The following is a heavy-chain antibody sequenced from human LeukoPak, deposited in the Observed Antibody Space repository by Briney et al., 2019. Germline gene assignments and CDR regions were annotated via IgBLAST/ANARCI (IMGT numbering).Heavy chain of an antibody. D-gene: IGHD4-23*01. CDR1: AFTFSSYG. Sequence: GGSLRLSCAASAFTFSSYGLHWVRQAPGKGLQWVAFIRYNEGDTFYGDSVKGRFTISRDNSKNTLYLQMNSLRAEDTAVYYCANGDYGGPKPGFDYWGQGTLVTVSS. V-gene: IGHV3-30*02. J-gene: IGHJ4*02. CDR3: ANGDYGGPKPGFDY. CDR2: IRYNEGDT.